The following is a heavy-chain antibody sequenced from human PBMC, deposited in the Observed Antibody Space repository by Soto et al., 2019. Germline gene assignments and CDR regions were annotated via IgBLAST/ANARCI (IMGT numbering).Heavy chain of an antibody. J-gene: IGHJ4*02. V-gene: IGHV3-11*01. Sequence: PVGSLRLSCAASGFTFSDYYMSWIRQAPGKGLEWVSYISSSGSTIYYADSVKGRFTISRDNAKNSLYLQMNSLRAEDTAVYYCARVDYYYDSSGYYSSEHYFDYWGQGTLVTVSS. CDR2: ISSSGSTI. CDR3: ARVDYYYDSSGYYSSEHYFDY. D-gene: IGHD3-22*01. CDR1: GFTFSDYY.